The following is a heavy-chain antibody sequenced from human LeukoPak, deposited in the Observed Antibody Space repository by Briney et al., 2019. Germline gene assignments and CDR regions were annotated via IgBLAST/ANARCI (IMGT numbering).Heavy chain of an antibody. CDR2: VNSDGSST. Sequence: GGSLRLSCAASGFTLSSYWMHWVRQAPGKGLVWVSRVNSDGSSTTYADSVKGRFTISRDNAKNTLYLQMNSLRAEDTAVYYCARGSTQYSSGWYDLDYWGQGTLVTVSS. J-gene: IGHJ4*02. D-gene: IGHD6-19*01. V-gene: IGHV3-74*01. CDR1: GFTLSSYW. CDR3: ARGSTQYSSGWYDLDY.